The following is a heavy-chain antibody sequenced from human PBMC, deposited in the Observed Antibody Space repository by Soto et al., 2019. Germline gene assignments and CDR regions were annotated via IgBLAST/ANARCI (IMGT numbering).Heavy chain of an antibody. Sequence: EVQLLESGGGLVQPGGSLRLSCAASGFTFSSYAMSWVRQAPGKGLEWVSAISGSGGSTYYADSVKGRFTISRDNSKNTLYLQMNSLRAEDTDVYYCSGSGSYYSPSPQFDYWGQGTLVTVSS. J-gene: IGHJ4*02. CDR2: ISGSGGST. CDR1: GFTFSSYA. D-gene: IGHD3-10*01. CDR3: SGSGSYYSPSPQFDY. V-gene: IGHV3-23*01.